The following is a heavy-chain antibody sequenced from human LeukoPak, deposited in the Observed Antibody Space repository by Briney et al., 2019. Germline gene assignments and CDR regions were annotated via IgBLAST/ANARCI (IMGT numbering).Heavy chain of an antibody. CDR2: IIPIFGTA. J-gene: IGHJ5*02. V-gene: IGHV1-69*13. Sequence: ASVKVSCKASGGTFSSYAISWVRQAPGQGLEWMGGIIPIFGTANYAQKFQGRVTITADESTSTAYMELSSLRSEDTAVYYCARVGMTTVTTAGLDPWGQGTLVTVSS. D-gene: IGHD4-11*01. CDR1: GGTFSSYA. CDR3: ARVGMTTVTTAGLDP.